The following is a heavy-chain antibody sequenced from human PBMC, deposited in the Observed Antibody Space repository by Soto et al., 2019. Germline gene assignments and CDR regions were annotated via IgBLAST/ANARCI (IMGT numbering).Heavy chain of an antibody. CDR2: VSSSGTT. CDR3: ARVGHLNVYYGSDY. Sequence: ASETLSPTRTVSGGSLRDFYWARVRQPPGKGLEWIGYVSSSGTTKYSPSLKSRVTMSVDTSKNPFSLKVNSVTTADTAVYYCARVGHLNVYYGSDYWGQGILVTVSS. V-gene: IGHV4-59*01. CDR1: GGSLRDFY. J-gene: IGHJ4*02. D-gene: IGHD1-26*01.